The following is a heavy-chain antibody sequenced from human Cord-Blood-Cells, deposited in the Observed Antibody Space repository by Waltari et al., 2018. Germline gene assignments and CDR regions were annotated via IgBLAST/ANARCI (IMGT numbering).Heavy chain of an antibody. CDR3: AKDIAAADNWFDP. J-gene: IGHJ5*02. CDR1: GFTFSSYG. Sequence: QVQLVESGGGVVQLGRSLRLSCAASGFTFSSYGMHWIRQAPGKGLEWVAVISYDGSNKYYADSVKGRFTISRDNSKNTLYLQMNSLRAEDTAVYYCAKDIAAADNWFDPWGQGTLVTVSS. V-gene: IGHV3-30*18. D-gene: IGHD6-13*01. CDR2: ISYDGSNK.